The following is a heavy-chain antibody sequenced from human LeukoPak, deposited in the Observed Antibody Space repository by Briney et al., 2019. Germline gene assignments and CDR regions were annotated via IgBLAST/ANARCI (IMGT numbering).Heavy chain of an antibody. J-gene: IGHJ6*03. V-gene: IGHV3-74*01. D-gene: IGHD3-22*01. CDR2: INSDGSST. CDR3: AKDYYDSSGVQEGYYMDV. CDR1: GFTFSSYW. Sequence: TGGSLRLSCAASGFTFSSYWMHWVRHAPGKGLVWVSRINSDGSSTSYADSVKGRFTISRDNAKNTLYLQMNSLRAEDTAVYYCAKDYYDSSGVQEGYYMDVWGKGTTVTISS.